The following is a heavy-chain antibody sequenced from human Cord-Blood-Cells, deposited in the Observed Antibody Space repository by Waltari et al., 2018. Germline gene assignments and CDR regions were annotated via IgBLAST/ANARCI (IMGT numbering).Heavy chain of an antibody. V-gene: IGHV4-4*02. J-gene: IGHJ6*02. Sequence: QVQLQESGPGLVKPSGTLSLTCAVSGGSISSSNWGSWVRQPPGKGLEWIGEIYHSGSTNYNPSLKSRVTISVDKSKNQFSLKLSSVTAADTAVYYCARESSSWYNYYYYYGMDVWGQGTTVTVSS. CDR3: ARESSSWYNYYYYYGMDV. CDR2: IYHSGST. D-gene: IGHD6-13*01. CDR1: GGSISSSNW.